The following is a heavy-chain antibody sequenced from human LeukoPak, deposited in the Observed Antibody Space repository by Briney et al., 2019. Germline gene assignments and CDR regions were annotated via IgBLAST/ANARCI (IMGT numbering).Heavy chain of an antibody. D-gene: IGHD4-23*01. CDR1: GGSISSSDYY. J-gene: IGHJ4*02. CDR2: IYYNGNT. V-gene: IGHV4-39*01. CDR3: ARTVGTHRFDY. Sequence: SETLSLTCTVSGGSISSSDYYWGWIRQPPGERLEWIGTIYYNGNTYYNPSLQSRVIISVDTSNNQFSLKLTSVTAPVTAVYYCARTVGTHRFDYWGQGILVTVSS.